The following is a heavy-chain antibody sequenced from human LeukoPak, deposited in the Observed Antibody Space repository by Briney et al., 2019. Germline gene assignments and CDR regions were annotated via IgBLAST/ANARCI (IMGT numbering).Heavy chain of an antibody. V-gene: IGHV1-18*01. CDR1: GYTFTSYG. CDR3: ARELLYTYYYYGMDV. CDR2: ISAYNGNT. Sequence: GGSVKVACKASGYTFTSYGISWVRQAPGQGLEWMGWISAYNGNTNYAQKLQGRVTMTTDTSTSTAYMELRSLRSDDTAVYYCARELLYTYYYYGMDVWGQGTTVTVSS. J-gene: IGHJ6*02. D-gene: IGHD3-3*01.